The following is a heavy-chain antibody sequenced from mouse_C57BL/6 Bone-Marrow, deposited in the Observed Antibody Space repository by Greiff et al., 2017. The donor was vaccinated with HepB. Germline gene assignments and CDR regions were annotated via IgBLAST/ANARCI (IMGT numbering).Heavy chain of an antibody. Sequence: QVHVKQSGAELVRPGASVTLSCKASGYTFTDYEMHWVKQTPVHGLEWIGAIDPETGGTAYNQKFKGKAILTADKSSRTAYMELRSLTSEDSAVYYCTRNNYGSSPKRYFDVWGTGTTVTVSS. D-gene: IGHD1-1*01. CDR3: TRNNYGSSPKRYFDV. CDR2: IDPETGGT. V-gene: IGHV1-15*01. CDR1: GYTFTDYE. J-gene: IGHJ1*03.